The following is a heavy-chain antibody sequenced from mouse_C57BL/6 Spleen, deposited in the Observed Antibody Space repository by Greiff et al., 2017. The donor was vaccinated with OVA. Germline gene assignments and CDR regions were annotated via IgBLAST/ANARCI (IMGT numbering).Heavy chain of an antibody. CDR1: GYTFTSYW. CDR2: IDPSDSYT. J-gene: IGHJ3*01. CDR3: ARHSSGFAWFAY. Sequence: QVQLQQSGAELVMPGASVKLSCKASGYTFTSYWMHWVKQRPGQGLEWIGEIDPSDSYTNYNQKFKGKSTLTVDKSSSTAYMQLSSLTSEDSAVYYCARHSSGFAWFAYWGQGTLVTVSA. V-gene: IGHV1-69*01. D-gene: IGHD3-2*02.